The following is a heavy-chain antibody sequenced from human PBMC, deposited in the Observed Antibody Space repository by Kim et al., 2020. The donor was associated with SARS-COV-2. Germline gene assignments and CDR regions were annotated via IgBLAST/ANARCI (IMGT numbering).Heavy chain of an antibody. V-gene: IGHV3-15*01. CDR3: TTDGAVGWLNPYYYYGMDV. Sequence: RFTISRDEAKNTLYLQMNSLKTEDTAVYYCTTDGAVGWLNPYYYYGMDVWGQGTTVTVSS. J-gene: IGHJ6*02. D-gene: IGHD3-22*01.